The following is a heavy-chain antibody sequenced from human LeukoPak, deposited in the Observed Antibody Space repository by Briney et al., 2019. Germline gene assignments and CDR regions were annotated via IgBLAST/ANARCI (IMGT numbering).Heavy chain of an antibody. CDR3: AKDRGYITYYFDY. Sequence: GGSLRLSCAASGFTFSNYGMHWVRQAPGKGLEWVAVISYDGSNKYYADSVKGRFTISRDNSKNTLYLQMNSLRAEDTAVYYCAKDRGYITYYFDYWGQGTLVTVSS. CDR1: GFTFSNYG. CDR2: ISYDGSNK. D-gene: IGHD3-10*01. V-gene: IGHV3-30*18. J-gene: IGHJ4*02.